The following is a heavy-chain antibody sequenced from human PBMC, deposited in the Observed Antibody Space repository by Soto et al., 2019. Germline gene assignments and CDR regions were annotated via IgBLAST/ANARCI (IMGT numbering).Heavy chain of an antibody. J-gene: IGHJ4*01. CDR2: IYPGDSDT. CDR1: GYSFTNYW. D-gene: IGHD6-19*01. V-gene: IGHV5-51*01. CDR3: ATQLSIYSSGWSFDY. Sequence: ESLKISCKGSGYSFTNYWIGWVRQMPGKGLEWMGIIYPGDSDTRYSPTFQGQVTISADKSISTAYLQWSSLKASDTAMYYCATQLSIYSSGWSFDYWGHGTLVTVSS.